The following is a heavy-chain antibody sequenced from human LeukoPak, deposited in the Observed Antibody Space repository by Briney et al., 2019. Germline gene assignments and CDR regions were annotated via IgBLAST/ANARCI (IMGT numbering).Heavy chain of an antibody. J-gene: IGHJ3*02. CDR2: IDHSGST. CDR3: ARGYYDSWDAFDI. Sequence: SETLSLTCTVSGYSISSGYYWGWIRQPPGKGLEWTGSIDHSGSTYYNPSLKSRITISVDTSKKHFSLRLSSVTAADTAVYYCARGYYDSWDAFDIWGQGTMVTVSS. D-gene: IGHD3-22*01. V-gene: IGHV4-38-2*02. CDR1: GYSISSGYY.